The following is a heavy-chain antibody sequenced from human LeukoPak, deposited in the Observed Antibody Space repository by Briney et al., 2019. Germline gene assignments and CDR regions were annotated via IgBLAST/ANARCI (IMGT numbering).Heavy chain of an antibody. CDR1: GCSISSGGYS. D-gene: IGHD6-19*01. Sequence: SQTLSLTCAVSGCSISSGGYSWSWIRQPPGKGLEWIGYIYHSGSTYYNPSLKSRVTISVDRSKNQFSLKLSSVTAADTAVYYCARDRIAVAGRLWFDPWGQGTLVTVSS. V-gene: IGHV4-30-2*01. CDR3: ARDRIAVAGRLWFDP. CDR2: IYHSGST. J-gene: IGHJ5*02.